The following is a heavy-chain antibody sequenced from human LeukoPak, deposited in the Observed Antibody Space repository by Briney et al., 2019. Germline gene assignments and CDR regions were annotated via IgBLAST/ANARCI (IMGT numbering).Heavy chain of an antibody. CDR3: ARDLPMLGYCSSTSCYLDY. V-gene: IGHV3-11*04. CDR2: ISSSGSTI. CDR1: GFTFSDYY. D-gene: IGHD2-2*01. J-gene: IGHJ4*02. Sequence: GGSLRLSCAASGFTFSDYYMSWIRQAPGKGLEWVSYISSSGSTIYYPDSVKGRFTISRDNAKNSLYLQMNSLRAEDTAVYYCARDLPMLGYCSSTSCYLDYWGQGTLVTVSS.